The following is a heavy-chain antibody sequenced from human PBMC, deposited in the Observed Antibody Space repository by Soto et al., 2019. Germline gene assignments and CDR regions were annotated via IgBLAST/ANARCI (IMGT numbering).Heavy chain of an antibody. CDR3: AIERYQVISDGMDV. V-gene: IGHV1-2*02. D-gene: IGHD2-2*01. CDR1: GYTFTGYY. J-gene: IGHJ6*02. Sequence: QVQLVQSGADVKTPGASVRVSCKASGYTFTGYYVHWVREAPGQGLEWMGWINPETGGTSYAQKFQGRVTLYRDTSINTAYLELSRLRFDDAAVYFCAIERYQVISDGMDVWGQGTTVTVSS. CDR2: INPETGGT.